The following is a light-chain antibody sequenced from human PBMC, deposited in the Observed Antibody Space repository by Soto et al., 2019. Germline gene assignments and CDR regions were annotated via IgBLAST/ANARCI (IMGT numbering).Light chain of an antibody. CDR1: LSLVHSDGNTY. V-gene: IGKV2-30*02. CDR2: KVS. CDR3: MQVIHWPST. J-gene: IGKJ2*01. Sequence: DVVMTQSPLSLPVTLGQPASISCRSSLSLVHSDGNTYLNWFQQRPGQSPRRLIYKVSKRDPGVPDRFSGSGSATDFTLKISRVEAEDVGVCYCMQVIHWPSTFGQGTKLEI.